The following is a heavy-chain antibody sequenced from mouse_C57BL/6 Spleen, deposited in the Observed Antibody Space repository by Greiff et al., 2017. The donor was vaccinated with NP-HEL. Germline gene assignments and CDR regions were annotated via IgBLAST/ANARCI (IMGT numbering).Heavy chain of an antibody. CDR1: GYAFSSYW. Sequence: QVHVKQSGAELVKPGASVKISCKASGYAFSSYWMNWVKQRPGKGLEWIGQIYPGDGDTNYNGKFKGKATLTADKSSSTAYMQLSSLTSEDSAVYFCARKGGGYSDYWGQGTTLTVSS. V-gene: IGHV1-80*01. CDR3: ARKGGGYSDY. J-gene: IGHJ2*01. CDR2: IYPGDGDT. D-gene: IGHD1-1*02.